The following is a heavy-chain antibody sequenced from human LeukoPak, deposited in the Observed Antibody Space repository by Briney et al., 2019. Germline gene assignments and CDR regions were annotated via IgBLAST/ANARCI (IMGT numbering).Heavy chain of an antibody. Sequence: SVKVSCKASGGTFSSYAISWVRQAPGQGLEWMGGIIPIFGTANYAQKFQGRVTITADESTSTAYMELSSLRSEDTAVYYCASTRGYSYGTHDYWGQGTLVTVSS. D-gene: IGHD5-18*01. CDR1: GGTFSSYA. CDR2: IIPIFGTA. V-gene: IGHV1-69*13. CDR3: ASTRGYSYGTHDY. J-gene: IGHJ4*02.